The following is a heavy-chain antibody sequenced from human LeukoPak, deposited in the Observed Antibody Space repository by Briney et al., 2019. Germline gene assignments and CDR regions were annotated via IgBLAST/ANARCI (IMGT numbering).Heavy chain of an antibody. CDR2: INPNSGGT. V-gene: IGHV1-2*02. D-gene: IGHD6-13*01. CDR3: ARYSSSWFPFDY. CDR1: GYTFTDYY. J-gene: IGHJ4*02. Sequence: ASVKVSCKASGYTFTDYYMHWVRQAPGQGLEWMGWINPNSGGTNYAQKFQGRVTMTRDTSISTAYMELSRLRSDDTAVYYCARYSSSWFPFDYWGQGTLVTVSS.